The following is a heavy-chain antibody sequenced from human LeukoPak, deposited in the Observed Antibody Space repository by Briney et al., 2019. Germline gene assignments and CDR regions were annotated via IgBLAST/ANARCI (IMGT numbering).Heavy chain of an antibody. J-gene: IGHJ4*02. CDR3: AKEGRYCSSTSCYIVRFDY. Sequence: GGSLRLSCAASGFTFSSYAMSWVRQAPGKGLEWVSAISGSGGSTYYADSVKGRFTISRDNSKNTLYLQMNSLRAEDTAVYYCAKEGRYCSSTSCYIVRFDYWGQGTLVTVSS. V-gene: IGHV3-23*01. CDR2: ISGSGGST. D-gene: IGHD2-2*02. CDR1: GFTFSSYA.